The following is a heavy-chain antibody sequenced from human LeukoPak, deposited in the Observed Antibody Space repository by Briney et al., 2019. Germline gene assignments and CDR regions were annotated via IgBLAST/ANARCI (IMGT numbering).Heavy chain of an antibody. Sequence: NPSETLSLTCTVSGGSISSGGYYWSWIRQHPGKDLEWIGYIYYSGSTYYNPSLKSRVTISVDTSKNQFSLKLSSVTAADTAVYYCARGDDKGSGTYYFDYWGQGTLVTVSS. V-gene: IGHV4-30-4*08. CDR3: ARGDDKGSGTYYFDY. D-gene: IGHD3-10*01. CDR1: GGSISSGGYY. J-gene: IGHJ4*02. CDR2: IYYSGST.